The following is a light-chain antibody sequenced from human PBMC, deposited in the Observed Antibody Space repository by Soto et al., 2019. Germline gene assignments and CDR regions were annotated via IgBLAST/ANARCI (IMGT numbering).Light chain of an antibody. CDR3: SSYTATRIVV. CDR1: SSDVGGYNY. CDR2: DVS. Sequence: QSALTQPASVAGSPGQSITIACTGTSSDVGGYNYVSWYQLHPGKAPRLVIYDVSIRPPAVSDRFSGSTSGNTASLTISGLQAEDEADYYCSSYTATRIVVFGGGTKLTVL. J-gene: IGLJ3*02. V-gene: IGLV2-14*03.